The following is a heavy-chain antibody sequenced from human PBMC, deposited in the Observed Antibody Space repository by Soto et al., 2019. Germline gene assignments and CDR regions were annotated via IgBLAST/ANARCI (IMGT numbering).Heavy chain of an antibody. J-gene: IGHJ5*02. Sequence: SETLSLTCTVSGGSISSYYWSWIRQPPGKGLEWIGYIYYSGSTNYNPSLKSRFTISVDTSKNQFSLKLSSVTAADTAVYYCARHRGTYVDTAMVSWFDPWGQGTLVTVSS. CDR3: ARHRGTYVDTAMVSWFDP. CDR1: GGSISSYY. CDR2: IYYSGST. V-gene: IGHV4-59*08. D-gene: IGHD5-18*01.